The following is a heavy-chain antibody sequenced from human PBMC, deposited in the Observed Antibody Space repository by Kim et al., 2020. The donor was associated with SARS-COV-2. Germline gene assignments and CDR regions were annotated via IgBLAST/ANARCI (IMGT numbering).Heavy chain of an antibody. D-gene: IGHD6-19*01. J-gene: IGHJ6*02. V-gene: IGHV3-33*01. Sequence: GGSLRLSCAASGFPFSSYGMHWVRQAPGKGLEWVAIIWYDGIKKYYGDSVKGRFTISRDNSNNTVHLQMNRLRAEDTARYYCARESCWYGNHYGMDVWGQGTTVTVSS. CDR3: ARESCWYGNHYGMDV. CDR2: IWYDGIKK. CDR1: GFPFSSYG.